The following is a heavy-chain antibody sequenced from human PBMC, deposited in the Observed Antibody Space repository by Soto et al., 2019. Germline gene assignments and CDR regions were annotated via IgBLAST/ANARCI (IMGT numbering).Heavy chain of an antibody. D-gene: IGHD3-10*01. CDR1: GGSIDRSNYY. CDR2: TYYNGNA. CDR3: ARHFVAVVIKGWGY. J-gene: IGHJ4*02. V-gene: IGHV4-39*01. Sequence: SETLSLTCNVSGGSIDRSNYYWDWLRQPPGKGLEWIGTTYYNGNAYYNPSLKSRVSMSVDMSKNQFSLKLVSVTAADTAVYYCARHFVAVVIKGWGYWGQGTLVTAS.